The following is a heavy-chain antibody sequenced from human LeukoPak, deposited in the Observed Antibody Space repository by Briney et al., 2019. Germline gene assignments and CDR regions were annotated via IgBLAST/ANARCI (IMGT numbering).Heavy chain of an antibody. Sequence: GGSLRLSCAASGFTFSSYAMSWVRQAPGKGLEWVSAISGSGGSTYYADSVKGRFTISRDDSKNTLYLQMNSLRAEDTAVYYCAKVEDGYPNLYYFDYWGQGTLVTVSS. CDR1: GFTFSSYA. V-gene: IGHV3-23*01. CDR2: ISGSGGST. D-gene: IGHD5-24*01. CDR3: AKVEDGYPNLYYFDY. J-gene: IGHJ4*02.